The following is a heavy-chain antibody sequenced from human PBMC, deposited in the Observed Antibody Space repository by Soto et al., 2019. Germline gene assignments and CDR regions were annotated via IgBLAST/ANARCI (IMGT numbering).Heavy chain of an antibody. D-gene: IGHD5-18*01. CDR3: ARDHPHSYGVYYFDY. J-gene: IGHJ4*02. CDR1: GGSISNYY. CDR2: IYSSGST. V-gene: IGHV4-59*01. Sequence: PPETLSVTCSVSGGSISNYYWNWIRQSPGKGLEWIGYIYSSGSTHYNPSLQNRVTISIDTSKNQVSLKVNSVTAADTAVYYCARDHPHSYGVYYFDYWGQGTPVIVSS.